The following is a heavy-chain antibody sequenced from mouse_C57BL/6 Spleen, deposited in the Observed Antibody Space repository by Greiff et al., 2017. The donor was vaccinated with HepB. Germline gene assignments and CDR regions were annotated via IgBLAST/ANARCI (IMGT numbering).Heavy chain of an antibody. Sequence: VQLQQSGPGLVAPSQSLSITCTVSGFSLTSYGVSWVRQPPGKGLEWLGVIWGDGSTNYHSALISRLSISKDNSKTQVFLKLNSLQTDDTATYYCAKEGHYYGDTSFAYWGQGTLVTVSA. J-gene: IGHJ3*01. CDR3: AKEGHYYGDTSFAY. CDR2: IWGDGST. V-gene: IGHV2-3*01. CDR1: GFSLTSYG. D-gene: IGHD1-1*01.